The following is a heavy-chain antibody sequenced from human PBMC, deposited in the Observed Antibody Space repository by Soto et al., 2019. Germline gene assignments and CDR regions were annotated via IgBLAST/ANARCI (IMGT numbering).Heavy chain of an antibody. CDR3: ARDRNRGAIRFLEWLYFDY. CDR2: ISAYNGNT. CDR1: GYTFTSYG. J-gene: IGHJ4*02. Sequence: ASVKVSCKASGYTFTSYGISWVRQAPGQGLEWMGWISAYNGNTNYAQKLQGRVTMTTDTSTSTAYMELRSLRSDDPAVYYCARDRNRGAIRFLEWLYFDYWGQGTLVTVSS. V-gene: IGHV1-18*01. D-gene: IGHD3-3*01.